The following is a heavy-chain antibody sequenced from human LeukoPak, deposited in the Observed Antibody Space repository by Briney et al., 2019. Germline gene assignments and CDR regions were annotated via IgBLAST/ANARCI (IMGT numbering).Heavy chain of an antibody. Sequence: ASVKVSCKASGYTFTSYGISWVRQAPGQGLEWMGIINPSGGSTSYAQKFQGRVTMTRDMSTSTVYVELSSLRSEDTAVYYCARRTQFSYFDYWGQGTLVTVSS. CDR2: INPSGGST. V-gene: IGHV1-46*01. CDR3: ARRTQFSYFDY. D-gene: IGHD1-14*01. J-gene: IGHJ4*02. CDR1: GYTFTSYG.